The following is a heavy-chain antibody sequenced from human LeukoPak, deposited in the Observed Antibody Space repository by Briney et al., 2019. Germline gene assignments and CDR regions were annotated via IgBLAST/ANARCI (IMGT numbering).Heavy chain of an antibody. CDR2: IIPILGIA. CDR3: ARGGSSSWSFDY. CDR1: GGTFSSYT. Sequence: SVKVSCKASGGTFSSYTISWVRQAPGQGLEWMGRIIPILGIANYAQKSQGRVTITADKSTSTAYMELSSLRSEDTAVYYCARGGSSSWSFDYWGQGTLVTVSS. J-gene: IGHJ4*02. V-gene: IGHV1-69*02. D-gene: IGHD6-13*01.